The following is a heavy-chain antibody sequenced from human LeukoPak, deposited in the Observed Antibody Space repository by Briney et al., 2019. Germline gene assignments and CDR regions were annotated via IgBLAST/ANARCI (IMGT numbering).Heavy chain of an antibody. CDR2: IKQDGSEK. Sequence: GGSLRLSCAASGFTFSSYWMSWVRQAPGKGLEWVANIKQDGSEKYYVDSVKGRFTISRDNAKNSLYLQMNSLRAEDTALYHCARGAAADAFDIWGQGTMVTVSS. CDR1: GFTFSSYW. J-gene: IGHJ3*02. CDR3: ARGAAADAFDI. V-gene: IGHV3-7*03. D-gene: IGHD6-13*01.